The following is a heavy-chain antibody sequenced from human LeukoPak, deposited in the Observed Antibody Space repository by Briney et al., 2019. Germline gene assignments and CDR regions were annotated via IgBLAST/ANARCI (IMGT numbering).Heavy chain of an antibody. CDR3: ARDGWELLLFFGIRYYYYGMDV. CDR1: GFNFSTYW. Sequence: PGGSLRLSCAASGFNFSTYWMHWVRQAPGKGLVWVSRINKDGSATNYADSVKGRFTISRDNAKNTLYLQMNSLRGEDTAVYYCARDGWELLLFFGIRYYYYGMDVWGQGTTVTVSS. V-gene: IGHV3-74*01. D-gene: IGHD1-26*01. CDR2: INKDGSAT. J-gene: IGHJ6*02.